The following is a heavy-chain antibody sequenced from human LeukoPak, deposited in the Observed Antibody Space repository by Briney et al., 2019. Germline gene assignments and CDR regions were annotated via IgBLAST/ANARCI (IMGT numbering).Heavy chain of an antibody. CDR2: INPNSGGT. CDR3: AREEVIAAAGPTLDY. V-gene: IGHV1-2*02. D-gene: IGHD6-13*01. CDR1: GYTFTDYY. J-gene: IGHJ4*02. Sequence: ASVKVSCKASGYTFTDYYMHWVRQAPGQGLEWMVWINPNSGGTNYAQKFQGRVTMTRDTSISTAYMELSRLRSDDTAVFYCAREEVIAAAGPTLDYWGQGALVTVSS.